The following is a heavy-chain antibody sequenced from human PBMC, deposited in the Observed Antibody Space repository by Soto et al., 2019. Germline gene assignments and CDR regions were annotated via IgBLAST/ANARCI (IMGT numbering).Heavy chain of an antibody. CDR3: ARGQDSYDRWADY. V-gene: IGHV3-7*04. J-gene: IGHJ4*02. CDR2: IKQDGSEK. Sequence: EVQLVESGGGLVQPGGSLRLSCAASGFTFSTYWMTWVRQAPGKGLEWVANIKQDGSEKYYVDSVRGRFTISRDNAKNSLYLQMNSLGAEDTAVYYCARGQDSYDRWADYWGQETLVTVSS. D-gene: IGHD3-22*01. CDR1: GFTFSTYW.